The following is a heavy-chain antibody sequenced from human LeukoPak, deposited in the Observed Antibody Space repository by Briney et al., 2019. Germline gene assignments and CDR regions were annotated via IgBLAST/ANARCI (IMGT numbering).Heavy chain of an antibody. CDR3: AREEYGSGLAFDY. Sequence: GASVKVSCKASGYTLTRYAINWLRQAPGQGLEWMGWINMYTANPAYAQGFTGRFVFSLDTSVSTAYLQISSLKAEDTAVYYCAREEYGSGLAFDYWGQGTLVTVSS. D-gene: IGHD6-19*01. J-gene: IGHJ4*02. CDR2: INMYTANP. CDR1: GYTLTRYA. V-gene: IGHV7-4-1*02.